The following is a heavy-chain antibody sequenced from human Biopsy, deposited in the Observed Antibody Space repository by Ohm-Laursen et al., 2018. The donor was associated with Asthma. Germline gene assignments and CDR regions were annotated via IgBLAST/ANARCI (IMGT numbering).Heavy chain of an antibody. CDR3: VRDGTDDAFDI. D-gene: IGHD1-1*01. Sequence: SLRLSCAASGFSFSNFAIHWVRQAPGKGLEWVGVISKDASTQDYADSVKGRFTMARDNSKNTLDLQMNSLREEDTAVYYRVRDGTDDAFDIWGQGTVVSVSS. CDR2: ISKDASTQ. CDR1: GFSFSNFA. J-gene: IGHJ3*02. V-gene: IGHV3-30*01.